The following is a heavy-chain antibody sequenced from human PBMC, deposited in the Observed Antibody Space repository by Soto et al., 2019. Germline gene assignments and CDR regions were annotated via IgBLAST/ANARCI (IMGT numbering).Heavy chain of an antibody. Sequence: PGESLKTSWKGSGNSLHSHWDAWVRQIPEKGLEWIGTIYPGDSDTKYSSAFRGHVTISADTSVSTAYLQWRSLEATDSAIYYCARYSGSYWHYLDFWGQGTLVTVSS. CDR2: IYPGDSDT. CDR1: GNSLHSHW. J-gene: IGHJ4*02. V-gene: IGHV5-51*01. D-gene: IGHD1-26*01. CDR3: ARYSGSYWHYLDF.